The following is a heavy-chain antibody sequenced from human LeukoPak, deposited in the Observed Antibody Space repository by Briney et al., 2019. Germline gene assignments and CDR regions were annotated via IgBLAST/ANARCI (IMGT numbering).Heavy chain of an antibody. D-gene: IGHD3-3*01. CDR3: AKLSRYDFWSGYMNY. J-gene: IGHJ4*02. V-gene: IGHV3-30*02. CDR1: GFTFSSYG. CDR2: IRYDGSNK. Sequence: GGSLRLSCAASGFTFSSYGMHWVRQAPGKGLEWVAFIRYDGSNKYYADSVKGRFTISRDNSKNTLYLQMNSLRAEDTAVYYCAKLSRYDFWSGYMNYWGQGTLVTVSS.